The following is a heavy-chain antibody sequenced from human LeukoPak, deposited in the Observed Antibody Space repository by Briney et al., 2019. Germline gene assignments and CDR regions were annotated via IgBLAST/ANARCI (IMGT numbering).Heavy chain of an antibody. CDR3: ARGRYDFWSGYYFDY. Sequence: SETLSLTCTVSGGSISSYYWSWIRQPAGEGLEWIGRIYTSGSTNYNPSLKSRVTMSVDTSKNQFSLKLSSVTAADTAVYYCARGRYDFWSGYYFDYWGQGTLVTVSS. CDR2: IYTSGST. D-gene: IGHD3-3*01. V-gene: IGHV4-4*07. CDR1: GGSISSYY. J-gene: IGHJ4*02.